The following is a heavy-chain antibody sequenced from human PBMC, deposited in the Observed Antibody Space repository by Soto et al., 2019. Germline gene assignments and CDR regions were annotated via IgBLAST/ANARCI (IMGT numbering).Heavy chain of an antibody. Sequence: GASVKVSCKASGYTFTGYYMHWVRQAPGQRPEWIGWINGGDGKIEYSRSFQGRVTLTRDTSATTVYMELSSLTSEDTAVYYCARGFYGSADYWGQGTLVTVSS. CDR1: GYTFTGYY. D-gene: IGHD3-10*01. J-gene: IGHJ4*02. CDR2: INGGDGKI. CDR3: ARGFYGSADY. V-gene: IGHV1-3*01.